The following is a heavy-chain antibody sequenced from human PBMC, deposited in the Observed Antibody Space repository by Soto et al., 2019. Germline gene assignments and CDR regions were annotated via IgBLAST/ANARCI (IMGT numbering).Heavy chain of an antibody. CDR2: IWYDGSNK. Sequence: QVQLVESGGGVVQPGRSLRLSCAASGFTFSSYGRHWVRQAPGKGREWVAVIWYDGSNKYHADSVKGRFTISRDNSKNTLYLQMNSLRAEDTAVYYCARAPVLWFGEEVDYYGMDVWGQGTTVTVSS. CDR3: ARAPVLWFGEEVDYYGMDV. CDR1: GFTFSSYG. V-gene: IGHV3-33*01. D-gene: IGHD3-10*01. J-gene: IGHJ6*02.